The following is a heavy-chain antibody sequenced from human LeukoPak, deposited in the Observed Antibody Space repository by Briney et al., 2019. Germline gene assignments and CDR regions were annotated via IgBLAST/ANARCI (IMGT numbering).Heavy chain of an antibody. V-gene: IGHV4-38-2*01. CDR2: IYHSGST. J-gene: IGHJ4*02. CDR1: GYSISSGYY. CDR3: ARLWFGELLRPDY. D-gene: IGHD3-10*01. Sequence: SGTLSLTCAVSGYSISSGYYWGWIRQPPGKGLGWIGSIYHSGSTYYNPSLKSRVTISVDTSKNQFSLKLSSVTAADTAVYYCARLWFGELLRPDYWGQGTLVTVSS.